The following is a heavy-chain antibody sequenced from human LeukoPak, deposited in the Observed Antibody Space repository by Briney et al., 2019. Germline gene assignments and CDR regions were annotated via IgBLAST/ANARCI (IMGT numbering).Heavy chain of an antibody. V-gene: IGHV3-23*01. CDR3: AKGVVVAATIDY. Sequence: GGSLRLSFAASGFTLSSYAMSWVRQAPGKGLEWVSAISGSGGSTYYADSVKGRFTISRDNSKNTLCLQMNSLRAEDTAVYYCAKGVVVAATIDYWGQGTLVTVSS. CDR1: GFTLSSYA. D-gene: IGHD2-15*01. CDR2: ISGSGGST. J-gene: IGHJ4*02.